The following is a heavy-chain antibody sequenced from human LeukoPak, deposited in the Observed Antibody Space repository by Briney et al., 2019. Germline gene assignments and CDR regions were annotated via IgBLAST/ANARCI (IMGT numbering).Heavy chain of an antibody. D-gene: IGHD2-15*01. CDR2: ISYDGSNK. Sequence: GGSLRLSCAASGLTFSSYAMHWVRQAPGKGLEWVAVISYDGSNKYYADSVKGRFTISRDNSKNTLYLQMNSLRAEDTAVYYCAKTLGYCSGGSCYSFFSYYYYYMDVWGKGTTVTVSS. CDR3: AKTLGYCSGGSCYSFFSYYYYYMDV. V-gene: IGHV3-30*04. J-gene: IGHJ6*03. CDR1: GLTFSSYA.